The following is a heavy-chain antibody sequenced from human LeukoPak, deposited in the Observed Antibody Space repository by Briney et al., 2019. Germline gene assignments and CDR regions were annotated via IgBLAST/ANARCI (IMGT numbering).Heavy chain of an antibody. J-gene: IGHJ5*02. CDR1: GFTFSDYY. CDR3: ARDRYCSSSICYTDRNWFDP. V-gene: IGHV3-11*05. Sequence: GGSLRLSCAASGFTFSDYYMSWIRQAPGKGLEWVSYISTTSSYTDYADSVKGRFTISRDNAKNLLYLQMNSLRPDDTAVYYCARDRYCSSSICYTDRNWFDPWGQGTLVTVSS. CDR2: ISTTSSYT. D-gene: IGHD2-2*02.